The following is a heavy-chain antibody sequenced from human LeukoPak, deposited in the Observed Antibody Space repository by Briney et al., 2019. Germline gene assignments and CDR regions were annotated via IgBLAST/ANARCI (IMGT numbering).Heavy chain of an antibody. Sequence: SETLSLTCALSGGSISSGGYSWSWIRQPPGKGLEWIGCIYHSGSTYYNPSLKSRVTISVDRSKNQFSLKLSSVTAADTAVYYCARSRYSYGYFDYWGQGTPVTVSS. V-gene: IGHV4-30-2*01. J-gene: IGHJ4*02. D-gene: IGHD5-18*01. CDR1: GGSISSGGYS. CDR2: IYHSGST. CDR3: ARSRYSYGYFDY.